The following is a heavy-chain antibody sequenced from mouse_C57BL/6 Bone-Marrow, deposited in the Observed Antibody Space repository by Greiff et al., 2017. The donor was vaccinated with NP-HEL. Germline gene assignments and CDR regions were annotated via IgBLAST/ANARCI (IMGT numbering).Heavy chain of an antibody. J-gene: IGHJ2*01. Sequence: VHVKQSGPELVKPGASVKISCKASGYSFTGYYMNWVKQSPEKSLEWIGEINPSTGGTTYNQKFKAKATLTVDKSSSTAYMQLKSLTSEDSAVYYCARGRIYFDYWGQGTTLTVSS. CDR1: GYSFTGYY. CDR2: INPSTGGT. V-gene: IGHV1-42*01. CDR3: ARGRIYFDY.